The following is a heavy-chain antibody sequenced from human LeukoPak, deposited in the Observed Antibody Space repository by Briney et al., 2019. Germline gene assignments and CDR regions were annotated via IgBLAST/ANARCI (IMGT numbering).Heavy chain of an antibody. J-gene: IGHJ3*02. CDR2: IWYDGSNK. D-gene: IGHD1-26*01. V-gene: IGHV3-33*01. CDR3: ARRGGGGSYHHDAFDI. CDR1: GFTFSSYG. Sequence: SGGSLRLSCAASGFTFSSYGMHWVRQAPGKGLEWVAVIWYDGSNKYYADSVKGRFTISRDNSKNTLYLQMNSLRAEDTAVYYCARRGGGGSYHHDAFDIWGQGTMVTVSS.